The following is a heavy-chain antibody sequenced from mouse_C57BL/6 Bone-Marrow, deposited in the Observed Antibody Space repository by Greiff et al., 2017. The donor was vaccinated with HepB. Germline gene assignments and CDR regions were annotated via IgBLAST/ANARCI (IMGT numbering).Heavy chain of an antibody. J-gene: IGHJ1*03. Sequence: QVQLQQPGAELVKPGASVKLSCKASGYTFTSYWMHWVKQRPGQGLEWIGMIHPNSGSTNYNEKFKSKATLTVDKSSSTAYMQLSSLTSKDSAVYYCATIYDGYTTWYFDVWGTGTTVTVSS. V-gene: IGHV1-64*01. CDR1: GYTFTSYW. CDR2: IHPNSGST. D-gene: IGHD2-3*01. CDR3: ATIYDGYTTWYFDV.